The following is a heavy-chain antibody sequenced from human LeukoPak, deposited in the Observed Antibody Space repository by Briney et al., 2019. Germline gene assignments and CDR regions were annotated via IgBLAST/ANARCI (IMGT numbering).Heavy chain of an antibody. Sequence: SETLSLTCAVYGGSFSAFYWSWIRQPPGKGLEWIGEINPSGSTNYNPSLKTRATISVDTSNNQFSLKLTSVTAADTAVYYCARAQATVTRGPFDYWGQGTLVTVSS. CDR3: ARAQATVTRGPFDY. J-gene: IGHJ4*02. V-gene: IGHV4-34*01. D-gene: IGHD4-17*01. CDR1: GGSFSAFY. CDR2: INPSGST.